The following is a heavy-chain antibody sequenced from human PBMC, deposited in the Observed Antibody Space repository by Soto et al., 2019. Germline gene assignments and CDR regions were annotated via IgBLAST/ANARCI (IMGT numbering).Heavy chain of an antibody. Sequence: PSETLSLTCTVSGASISSSSYYWGWIRQPPGKGLEWIGSIYYSGSTYYNPSLKSRVTISVDKSKNQFSLKLSSVTAADTAVYYCARRLGSGSYYSFDYWGQGTLVTVSS. CDR3: ARRLGSGSYYSFDY. CDR1: GASISSSSYY. J-gene: IGHJ4*02. CDR2: IYYSGST. D-gene: IGHD1-26*01. V-gene: IGHV4-39*01.